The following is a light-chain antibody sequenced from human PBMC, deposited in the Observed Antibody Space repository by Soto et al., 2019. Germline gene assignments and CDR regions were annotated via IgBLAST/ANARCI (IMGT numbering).Light chain of an antibody. V-gene: IGLV2-14*01. J-gene: IGLJ3*02. CDR3: FSYTTSNTWV. CDR2: EVS. CDR1: SRDVGTYIY. Sequence: QSALTQPASVSGSPGQSITISCTGTSRDVGTYIYVSWYQHHPGKAPKLMIYEVSNRPSGVSNRFSGSKSGNTASRTISGLQAEDEADYYCFSYTTSNTWVFGGGTKLTVL.